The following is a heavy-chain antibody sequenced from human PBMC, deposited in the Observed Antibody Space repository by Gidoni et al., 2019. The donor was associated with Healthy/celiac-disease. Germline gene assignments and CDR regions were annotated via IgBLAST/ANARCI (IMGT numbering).Heavy chain of an antibody. D-gene: IGHD3-16*02. Sequence: QLQLQASGPGLVKPSETLSLTCTVSGGSISSRSYYWGWIRQPPGKGLEWIGSIYYSGSTYYNPSLKSRVTISVDTSKNQFSLKLSSVTAADTAVYYCARSSDYVWGSYRRTPPFDYWGQGTLVTVSS. CDR2: IYYSGST. V-gene: IGHV4-39*07. J-gene: IGHJ4*02. CDR3: ARSSDYVWGSYRRTPPFDY. CDR1: GGSISSRSYY.